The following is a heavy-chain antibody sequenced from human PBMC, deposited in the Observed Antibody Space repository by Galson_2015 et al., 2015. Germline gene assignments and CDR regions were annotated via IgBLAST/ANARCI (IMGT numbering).Heavy chain of an antibody. V-gene: IGHV3-23*01. Sequence: SLRLSCAASGFTFSSYAMSWVRQAPGKGLEWVSAISGSGGSTYYADPVKGRFTISRDNSKNTLYLQMNSLRAEDTAVYYCAKEQLVRYYYYGMDVWGQGTTVTVSS. CDR3: AKEQLVRYYYYGMDV. J-gene: IGHJ6*02. CDR2: ISGSGGST. D-gene: IGHD6-6*01. CDR1: GFTFSSYA.